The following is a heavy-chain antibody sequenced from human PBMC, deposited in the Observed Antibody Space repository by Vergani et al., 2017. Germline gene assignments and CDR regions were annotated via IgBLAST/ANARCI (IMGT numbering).Heavy chain of an antibody. CDR1: GFTVSSNY. Sequence: EVQLVESGGGLVQPGGSLRLSCAASGFTVSSNYMSWVRQAPGKGLEWVSVIYSGGSTYYADSVKGRFTISRDNSKNTLYLQMNSLRAEDTAVYYCARDESGYDFCSGYYTADYWGQGTLVTVSS. CDR2: IYSGGST. J-gene: IGHJ4*02. V-gene: IGHV3-66*01. CDR3: ARDESGYDFCSGYYTADY. D-gene: IGHD3-3*01.